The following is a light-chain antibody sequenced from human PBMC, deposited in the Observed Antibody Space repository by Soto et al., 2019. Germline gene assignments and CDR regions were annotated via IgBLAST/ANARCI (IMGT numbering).Light chain of an antibody. Sequence: DIQMTQSPPTLSASVGDRVTITCRASQSIRHYLAWYQQMPGKAPKLLIYGASTLQSGVPSRFSGSGSGTEFTLTISSLQPDDFETYFCQHHNSYSQTFGQGNKVEIK. CDR2: GAS. J-gene: IGKJ1*01. CDR3: QHHNSYSQT. V-gene: IGKV1-5*01. CDR1: QSIRHY.